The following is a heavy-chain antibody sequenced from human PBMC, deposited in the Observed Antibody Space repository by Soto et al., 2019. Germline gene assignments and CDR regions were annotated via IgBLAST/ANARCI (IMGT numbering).Heavy chain of an antibody. CDR2: VYYSGGT. CDR3: ARGNDWKSSTFDI. Sequence: QVQLQESGAGLVKPSETLSLTCTVAGGSLTDHYWNWFRQSPGKGLHWIGYVYYSGGTNYNPSLKSRVTMSVDTSKNQFSLNWRAVTSADTAVYYCARGNDWKSSTFDIWGQWTMVSVSS. J-gene: IGHJ3*02. V-gene: IGHV4-59*11. D-gene: IGHD2-21*01. CDR1: GGSLTDHY.